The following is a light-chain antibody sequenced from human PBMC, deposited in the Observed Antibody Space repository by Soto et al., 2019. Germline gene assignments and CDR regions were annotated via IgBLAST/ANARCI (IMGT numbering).Light chain of an antibody. V-gene: IGKV1-5*01. CDR2: DVS. J-gene: IGKJ2*01. CDR3: QQYDSYSYT. CDR1: QSISSW. Sequence: DIQMTQSPSTLSASVGDRVTITCWASQSISSWLAWYQQKPGKAPKLLIYDVSSLESGVPSRFSGSGSGTEFTLTISSLQPDDFATYYCQQYDSYSYTFGQGTKLEMK.